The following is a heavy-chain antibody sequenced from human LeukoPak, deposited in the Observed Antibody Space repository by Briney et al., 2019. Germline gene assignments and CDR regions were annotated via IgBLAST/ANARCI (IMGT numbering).Heavy chain of an antibody. V-gene: IGHV4-34*01. J-gene: IGHJ4*02. CDR2: INHSGTT. Sequence: SETLSLTCVVYGGSLTDLWWSWIRQPPGKGLEWIGEINHSGTTYYNPSLKSRATISVDTSKNQFSLKLDSVTAADTAIYYCVGPGATTRFDYWGQGSLVTVSS. CDR1: GGSLTDLW. D-gene: IGHD1-26*01. CDR3: VGPGATTRFDY.